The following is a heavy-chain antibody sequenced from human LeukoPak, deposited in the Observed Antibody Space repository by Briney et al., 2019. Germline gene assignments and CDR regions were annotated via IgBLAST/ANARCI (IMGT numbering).Heavy chain of an antibody. V-gene: IGHV3-48*03. CDR1: GFTFSSYE. CDR3: ARELAARQDLDY. J-gene: IGHJ4*02. D-gene: IGHD6-6*01. Sequence: GGSLRLSCAASGFTFSSYEMNWVRQAPGKGLEWISYISSDGNTIYYADSVKGRFTISRDNAKNSLYLQMNSLRAEDTAVYYCARELAARQDLDYWGQGTLVTVSS. CDR2: ISSDGNTI.